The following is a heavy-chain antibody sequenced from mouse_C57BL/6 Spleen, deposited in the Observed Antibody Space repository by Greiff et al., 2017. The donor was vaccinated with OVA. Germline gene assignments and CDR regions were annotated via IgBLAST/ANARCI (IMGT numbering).Heavy chain of an antibody. D-gene: IGHD1-1*01. CDR3: ARGDYYGSSPYYAMDY. J-gene: IGHJ4*01. V-gene: IGHV1-80*01. CDR2: IYPGDGDT. CDR1: GYAFSSYW. Sequence: VKLQESGAELVKPGASVKISCKASGYAFSSYWMNWVKQRPGKGLEWIGQIYPGDGDTNYNGKFKGKATLTADKSSSTAYMQLSSLTSEDSAVYFCARGDYYGSSPYYAMDYWGQGTSVTVSS.